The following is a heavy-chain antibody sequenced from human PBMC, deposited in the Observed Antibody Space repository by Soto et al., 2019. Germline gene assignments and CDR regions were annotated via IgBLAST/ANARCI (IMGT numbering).Heavy chain of an antibody. CDR1: GGTFSSYT. CDR2: IIPILGIA. D-gene: IGHD4-17*01. CDR3: AREGLLRGPIDRPYYYYGMDV. J-gene: IGHJ6*02. V-gene: IGHV1-69*04. Sequence: GASVKVSCKASGGTFSSYTISWVRQAPGQGLEWMGRIIPILGIANYAQKFQGRVTITADKSTSTAYMELSSLRSEDTAVYYCAREGLLRGPIDRPYYYYGMDVWGQGTTVTVSS.